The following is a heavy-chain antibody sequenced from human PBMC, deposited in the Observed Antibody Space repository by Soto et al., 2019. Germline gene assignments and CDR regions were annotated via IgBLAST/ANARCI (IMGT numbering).Heavy chain of an antibody. Sequence: SETLSLTCTVSGGSISNYYWNWIRQTPGKGLEWIGYIYYSGSTNYNPSLKSRVTISVDTSKNQFSLKLSSVTAADTAVYYCARLLVTMVRGVIIRPQGYYYGMDVWGQGTTVTVSS. V-gene: IGHV4-59*08. J-gene: IGHJ6*02. CDR3: ARLLVTMVRGVIIRPQGYYYGMDV. CDR2: IYYSGST. CDR1: GGSISNYY. D-gene: IGHD3-10*01.